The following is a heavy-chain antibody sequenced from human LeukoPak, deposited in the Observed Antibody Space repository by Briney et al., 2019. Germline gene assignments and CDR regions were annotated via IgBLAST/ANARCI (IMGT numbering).Heavy chain of an antibody. J-gene: IGHJ5*02. D-gene: IGHD4-17*01. CDR3: ARVAGYGDYVS. V-gene: IGHV4-61*02. CDR2: IYTSGST. CDR1: GGSISSGSYY. Sequence: SETLSLTCTVSGGSISSGSYYWSWIRQPAGKGLEWIGRIYTSGSTNYNPSLKSRVTISVDTSKNQLSLKLSSVTAADTAVYYCARVAGYGDYVSWGQGTLVTVSS.